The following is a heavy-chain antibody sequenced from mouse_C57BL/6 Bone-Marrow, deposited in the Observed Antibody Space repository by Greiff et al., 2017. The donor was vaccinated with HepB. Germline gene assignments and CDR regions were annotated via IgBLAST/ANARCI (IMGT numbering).Heavy chain of an antibody. CDR3: TLLLRPHFDV. CDR2: IDPENGDT. J-gene: IGHJ1*03. V-gene: IGHV14-4*01. CDR1: GFNIKDDY. D-gene: IGHD1-1*01. Sequence: EVKLEESGAELVRPGASVKLSCTASGFNIKDDYMHWVKQRPEQGLEWIGWIDPENGDTEYASKFQGKATITADTSSNTAYLQLSSLTSEDTAVYYCTLLLRPHFDVWGTGTTVTVSS.